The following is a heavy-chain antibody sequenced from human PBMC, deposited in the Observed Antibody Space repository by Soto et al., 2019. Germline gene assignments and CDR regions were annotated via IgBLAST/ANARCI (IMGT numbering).Heavy chain of an antibody. CDR2: MNPINGAT. D-gene: IGHD6-13*01. J-gene: IGHJ6*02. CDR1: GYDFTAYD. Sequence: ASVKVSCKASGYDFTAYDINWVRQASGQGLEWMGWMNPINGATGSARRFQGRVSMTRNTATGTAYLELTSLRSDDSAVYYCGRGPSPRAPAGGTPYYYAMDVWGRGTKVTVSS. CDR3: GRGPSPRAPAGGTPYYYAMDV. V-gene: IGHV1-8*02.